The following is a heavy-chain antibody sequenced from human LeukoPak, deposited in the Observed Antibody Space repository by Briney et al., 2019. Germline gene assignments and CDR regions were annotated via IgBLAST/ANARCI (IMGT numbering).Heavy chain of an antibody. CDR3: ARSNIDGSGTDLAFDI. J-gene: IGHJ3*02. CDR1: GGSISSGDYY. Sequence: PSQTLSLTCTVSGGSISSGDYYWSWIRQHPGKGLEWIGYIYYSGSTYYNPSLKSRVTISVDTSKDQFSLKLSSVTAADTAVYYCARSNIDGSGTDLAFDIWGQGTMVTVSS. V-gene: IGHV4-31*03. D-gene: IGHD3-10*01. CDR2: IYYSGST.